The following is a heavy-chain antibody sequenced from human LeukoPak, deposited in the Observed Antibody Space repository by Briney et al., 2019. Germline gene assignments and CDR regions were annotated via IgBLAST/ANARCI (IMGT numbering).Heavy chain of an antibody. CDR3: ARLRPTSADAFDI. V-gene: IGHV4-39*01. CDR2: IYYSGST. CDR1: GGSISSSSYY. J-gene: IGHJ3*02. Sequence: SETVSLTCTVSGGSISSSSYYWGWIRQPPGKGLEWIGSIYYSGSTYYNPSLKSRVTISVDTSKNQFSLKLSSVTAADTAVYYCARLRPTSADAFDIWGQGTMVTVSS.